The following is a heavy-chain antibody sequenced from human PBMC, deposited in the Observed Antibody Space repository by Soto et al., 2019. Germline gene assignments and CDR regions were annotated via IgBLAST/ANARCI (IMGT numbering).Heavy chain of an antibody. D-gene: IGHD3-16*01. J-gene: IGHJ6*02. CDR1: GFTFDDYT. CDR3: AKDTGEYYGMDV. Sequence: GGSLRLSCAASGFTFDDYTMHWVRQAPGKGLEWVSLISWDGGSTYYADSVKGRFTISRDNSKSSLYLQMNSLRTEDTALYYCAKDTGEYYGMDVWGQGTTVTVSS. V-gene: IGHV3-43*01. CDR2: ISWDGGST.